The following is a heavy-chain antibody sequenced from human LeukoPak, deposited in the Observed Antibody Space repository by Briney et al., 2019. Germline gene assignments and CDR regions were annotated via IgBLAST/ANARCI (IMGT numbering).Heavy chain of an antibody. J-gene: IGHJ4*02. CDR2: IHPGDSDT. Sequence: GESLKISCKGFGYSFTSYWIGWVRQMPGKGLEWMGIIHPGDSDTRYSPSFQGQVTISADKSISTAYLQWSSLKASDTAMYYCARSTTVVPYYFDYWGQGTLVTVSA. D-gene: IGHD4-23*01. CDR1: GYSFTSYW. CDR3: ARSTTVVPYYFDY. V-gene: IGHV5-51*01.